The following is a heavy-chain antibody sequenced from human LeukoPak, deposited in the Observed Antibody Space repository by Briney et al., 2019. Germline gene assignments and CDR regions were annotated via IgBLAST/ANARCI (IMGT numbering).Heavy chain of an antibody. CDR1: GFTFDDYV. CDR2: ITWDGGGI. Sequence: GGSLRLSCTASGFTFDDYVMHWVRQLPGKGLEWVSLITWDGGGIHYADSVKGRFSISRDNAKNTVFLQMNSLRAEDTAVYYCVRDWGYDSSGYWQKYFDTWGQGTLVTVSS. D-gene: IGHD3-22*01. V-gene: IGHV3-43D*03. J-gene: IGHJ4*02. CDR3: VRDWGYDSSGYWQKYFDT.